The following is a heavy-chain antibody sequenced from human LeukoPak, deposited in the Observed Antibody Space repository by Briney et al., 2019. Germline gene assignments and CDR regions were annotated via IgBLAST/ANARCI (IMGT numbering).Heavy chain of an antibody. V-gene: IGHV3-21*01. CDR1: EFTFSTYS. CDR3: ARDLGGDYRFDY. CDR2: ISSGSGYI. J-gene: IGHJ4*02. Sequence: GGSLRLSCAASEFTFSTYSMNWVRQAPGKGREWVSSISSGSGYIFYADSVKGRSTISRDNAKNSLYLQMNSLRGEDTAVYYCARDLGGDYRFDYWGQGTLVTVSS. D-gene: IGHD4-17*01.